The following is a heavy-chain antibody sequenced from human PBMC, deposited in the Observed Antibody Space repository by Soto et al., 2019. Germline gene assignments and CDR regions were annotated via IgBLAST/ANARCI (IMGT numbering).Heavy chain of an antibody. V-gene: IGHV3-30-3*01. D-gene: IGHD6-13*01. CDR1: GFTFSSYA. Sequence: QVQLVESGGGVVQPGRSLRLSCAASGFTFSSYAMHWVRQAPGKGLEWVAVISYDGSNKYYADSVKGRFTISRDNSKNTLSLQMHSLRAEDTDLYYCAILPRQPDWGQGTLVTVSS. CDR2: ISYDGSNK. CDR3: AILPRQPD. J-gene: IGHJ4*02.